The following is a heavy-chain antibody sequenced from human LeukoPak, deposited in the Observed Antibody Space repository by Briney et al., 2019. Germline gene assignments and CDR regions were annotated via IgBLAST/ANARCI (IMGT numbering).Heavy chain of an antibody. J-gene: IGHJ4*02. CDR1: GGSLSSYY. V-gene: IGHV4-59*12. D-gene: IGHD5-18*01. CDR2: ISYSGST. CDR3: ARSRGSDRGYSK. Sequence: SETLSLTCTVSGGSLSSYYWSWIRQPPGKGLEWIGYISYSGSTNYNPSLKSRVTISVDTSKNQFSLKLSSVTAADTAVYYCARSRGSDRGYSKWGQGTLVTVSS.